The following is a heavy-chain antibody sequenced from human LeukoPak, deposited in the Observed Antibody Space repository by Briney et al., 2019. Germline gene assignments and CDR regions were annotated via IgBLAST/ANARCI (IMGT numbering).Heavy chain of an antibody. CDR2: VYPGDSDT. D-gene: IGHD1-26*01. CDR1: GYSFTSYW. V-gene: IGHV5-51*01. Sequence: GESLKISCKGSGYSFTSYWIGWVRQMPGKGLEWMGIVYPGDSDTRYSPSFQGQVTISADKSISTAYLQWSSLKASDTAMYYCARQPLSGSGVGAFDIWGQGTMVTASS. CDR3: ARQPLSGSGVGAFDI. J-gene: IGHJ3*02.